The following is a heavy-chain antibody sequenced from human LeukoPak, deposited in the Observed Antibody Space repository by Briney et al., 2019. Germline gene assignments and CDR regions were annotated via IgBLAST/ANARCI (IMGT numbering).Heavy chain of an antibody. J-gene: IGHJ4*02. D-gene: IGHD6-13*01. V-gene: IGHV1-3*01. Sequence: GAAVKVSCKASGYTFTSYAMHWVRQAPGQRLEWMGWINAGNGNTKYSQKFQGRVTITRDTSASTAYMELSSLRSEDTAVYYCARDPPYSSSWPRGFDYWGQGTLVTVSS. CDR2: INAGNGNT. CDR3: ARDPPYSSSWPRGFDY. CDR1: GYTFTSYA.